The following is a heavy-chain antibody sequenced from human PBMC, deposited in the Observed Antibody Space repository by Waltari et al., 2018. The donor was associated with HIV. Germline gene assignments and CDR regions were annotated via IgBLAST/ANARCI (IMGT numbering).Heavy chain of an antibody. V-gene: IGHV4-34*02. D-gene: IGHD2-8*02. CDR2: INHRGSN. CDR3: AGGRDSREQRLVAGFDF. Sequence: QVQLQQWGAGLLKPSDTLSLTCAGYNASCSDYYWTWNRQIPGKRLEWIGEINHRGSNDYNPSLKSRVTMSSDMSKRQFSMRLKSVVAADTALYFCAGGRDSREQRLVAGFDFWGRGTLVTVSS. J-gene: IGHJ4*02. CDR1: NASCSDYY.